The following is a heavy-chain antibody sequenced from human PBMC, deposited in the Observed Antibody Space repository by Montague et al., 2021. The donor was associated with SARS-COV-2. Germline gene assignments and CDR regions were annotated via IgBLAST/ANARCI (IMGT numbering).Heavy chain of an antibody. Sequence: SETLSLTCTVSGGSISSSSYYWAWIRQPPGKGLEWIGSIYYSGSTYYNPSLKSRVTISVDTSKNQFSLKLSSVTAADTAVYYCARFPTSYYYGSKPSRATPDAFDIWGQGTMVTVSS. V-gene: IGHV4-39*01. J-gene: IGHJ3*02. CDR3: ARFPTSYYYGSKPSRATPDAFDI. CDR2: IYYSGST. D-gene: IGHD3-22*01. CDR1: GGSISSSSYY.